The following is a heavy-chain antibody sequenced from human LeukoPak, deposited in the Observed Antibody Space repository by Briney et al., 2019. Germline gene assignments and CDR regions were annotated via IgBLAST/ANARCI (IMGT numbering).Heavy chain of an antibody. CDR1: GFTFSSYG. D-gene: IGHD4-17*01. J-gene: IGHJ4*02. Sequence: PGGSLRLSCAASGFTFSSYGMHWVRQAPGKGLEWVAVISYDGSNKNYADSVKGRFTISRDNSKNTLYLQMNSLRAEDTAVYYCAKMTTVTMAFDYWGQGTLVTVSS. CDR2: ISYDGSNK. CDR3: AKMTTVTMAFDY. V-gene: IGHV3-30*18.